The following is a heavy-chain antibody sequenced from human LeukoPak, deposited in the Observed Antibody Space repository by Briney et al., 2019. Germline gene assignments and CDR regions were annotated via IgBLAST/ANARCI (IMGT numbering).Heavy chain of an antibody. CDR1: GFTVSSNY. D-gene: IGHD3-22*01. CDR3: AREGGYYGSSGRYYFDY. CDR2: IYSGGST. Sequence: GGSLRLSCAASGFTVSSNYMSWVRQAPGKGLEWVSVIYSGGSTYYADSVKGRFTISRDNSKNTLYLQMNSLRAEDTAVYYCAREGGYYGSSGRYYFDYWGQGTLVTVSS. V-gene: IGHV3-66*02. J-gene: IGHJ4*02.